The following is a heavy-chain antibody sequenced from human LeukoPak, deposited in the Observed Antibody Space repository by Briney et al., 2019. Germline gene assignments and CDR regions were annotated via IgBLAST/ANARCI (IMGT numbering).Heavy chain of an antibody. CDR3: AREGGSSGWRSGY. V-gene: IGHV4-39*07. J-gene: IGHJ4*02. Sequence: SETLSLTCTVSGGSISTSSYYWGWIRQPPGKGLEWIGSIYYSGSTYYNPSLKSRVTISVDTSKNQFSLKLGSVTAADTAVYYCAREGGSSGWRSGYWGQGTLVTVSS. D-gene: IGHD6-19*01. CDR2: IYYSGST. CDR1: GGSISTSSYY.